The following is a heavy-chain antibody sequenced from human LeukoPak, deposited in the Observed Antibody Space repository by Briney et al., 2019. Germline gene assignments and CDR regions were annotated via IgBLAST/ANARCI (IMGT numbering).Heavy chain of an antibody. V-gene: IGHV3-30-3*02. D-gene: IGHD5-12*01. CDR3: AKDGATMGYYFDY. CDR1: GFTFSSHA. CDR2: ISYDGCDS. Sequence: GGSLRCSFAASGFTFSSHAWNWVRQAPGKGLEWVAVISYDGCDSVYAESVKGRFTISRDNSKNTLYLQMNSLRTEDTAVYYCAKDGATMGYYFDYWGQGTLVTVSS. J-gene: IGHJ4*02.